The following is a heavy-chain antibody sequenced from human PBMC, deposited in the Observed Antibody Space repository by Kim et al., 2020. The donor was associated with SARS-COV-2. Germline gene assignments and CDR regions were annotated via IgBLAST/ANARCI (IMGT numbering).Heavy chain of an antibody. V-gene: IGHV3-21*01. J-gene: IGHJ4*02. D-gene: IGHD1-26*01. Sequence: LNCADALMGRFTNPRDNAKNSLYLQMNSLRAEDTAVYYCAGVGGSTVDYWGQGTLVTVSS. CDR2: L. CDR3: AGVGGSTVDY.